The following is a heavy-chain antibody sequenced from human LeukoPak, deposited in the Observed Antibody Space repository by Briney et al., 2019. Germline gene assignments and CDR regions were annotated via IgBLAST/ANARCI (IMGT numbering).Heavy chain of an antibody. D-gene: IGHD3-3*01. J-gene: IGHJ4*02. CDR3: ARQGATVYYDFWSGYQPFDY. Sequence: SETLSLTCTVSGGSISSYYWGWIRQPPGKGLEWIGSIYYSGSTYYNPSLKSRVTISVDTSKNQFSLKLSSVTAADTAVYYCARQGATVYYDFWSGYQPFDYWGQGTLVTVSS. CDR1: GGSISSYY. CDR2: IYYSGST. V-gene: IGHV4-39*01.